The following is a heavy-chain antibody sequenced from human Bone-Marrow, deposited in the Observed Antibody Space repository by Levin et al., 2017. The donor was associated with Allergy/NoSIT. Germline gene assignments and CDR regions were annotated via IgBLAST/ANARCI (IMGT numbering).Heavy chain of an antibody. J-gene: IGHJ3*02. CDR3: AVFSFRYGAFDI. V-gene: IGHV4-34*01. CDR2: ISHRGST. D-gene: IGHD3-16*02. CDR1: GWSFSAYY. Sequence: SQTLSLTCGVYGWSFSAYYWSWIRQPPGKGLEWIGEISHRGSTTYNPSLKSRVTISVDTSRNHFSLKLSSVTAADTAVYYCAVFSFRYGAFDIWGQGTVVTVSS.